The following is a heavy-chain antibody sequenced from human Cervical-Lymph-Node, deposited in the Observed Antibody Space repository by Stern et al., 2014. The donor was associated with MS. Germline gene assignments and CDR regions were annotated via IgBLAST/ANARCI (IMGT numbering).Heavy chain of an antibody. Sequence: VQLVESGGGLVQPGGSLRLSCAASGFTFSNYAMTWVRQAPGKGLEWVSAISGSDGTTYYADSVKGRFTISRDNSKNTLYLQMSSLGAEDTAVYYCAKEWGGYDRFDSWGQGTLVTVSS. CDR1: GFTFSNYA. J-gene: IGHJ4*02. D-gene: IGHD5-12*01. CDR2: ISGSDGTT. V-gene: IGHV3-23*04. CDR3: AKEWGGYDRFDS.